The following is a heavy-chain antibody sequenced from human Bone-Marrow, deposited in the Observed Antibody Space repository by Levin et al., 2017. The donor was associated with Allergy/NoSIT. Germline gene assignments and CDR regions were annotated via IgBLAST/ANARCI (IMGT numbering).Heavy chain of an antibody. CDR2: IKSKTDGGTT. CDR1: GFTFTYTW. CDR3: TRDLYCSSTSCPGAFDY. Sequence: GGSLRLSCAASGFTFTYTWMTWVRQAPGKGLEWVGRIKSKTDGGTTDYAAPVKGRFTVSRDDSKNTLYLQMNSLKTEDTAVYYCTRDLYCSSTSCPGAFDYWGQGTLVNVSS. D-gene: IGHD2-2*01. J-gene: IGHJ4*02. V-gene: IGHV3-15*01.